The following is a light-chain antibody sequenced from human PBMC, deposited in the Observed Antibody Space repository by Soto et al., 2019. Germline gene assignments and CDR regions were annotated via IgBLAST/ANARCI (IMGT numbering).Light chain of an antibody. CDR3: QQTYSTPRT. Sequence: DIQMTQSPSSLSASVGERVTITCRASQCIYNYLSWYQQKPGKAPKLLIYDASSLQSGVPPRFSGSGSGTDFTLSINSLQPEDFATYYCQQTYSTPRTFGGGTKVDIK. J-gene: IGKJ4*01. V-gene: IGKV1-39*01. CDR2: DAS. CDR1: QCIYNY.